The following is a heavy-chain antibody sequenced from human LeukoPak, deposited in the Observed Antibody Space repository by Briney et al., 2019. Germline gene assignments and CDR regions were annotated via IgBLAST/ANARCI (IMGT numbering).Heavy chain of an antibody. Sequence: GGSLRLSCAASGFTFDDYAMHWVRQAPGKGLEWVSGISWNSDSIGYADSVKGRFTISRDNAKNSLYLQMNSLRAEDTALYYCAEDQYSSGWDPIDYWGQGTLVTVSS. V-gene: IGHV3-9*01. D-gene: IGHD6-19*01. CDR2: ISWNSDSI. J-gene: IGHJ4*02. CDR1: GFTFDDYA. CDR3: AEDQYSSGWDPIDY.